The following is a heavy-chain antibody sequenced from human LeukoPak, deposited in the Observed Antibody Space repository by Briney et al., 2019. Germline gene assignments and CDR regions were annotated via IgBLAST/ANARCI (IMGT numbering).Heavy chain of an antibody. J-gene: IGHJ6*02. V-gene: IGHV4-4*02. Sequence: SGTLSLTCAVSGGSISSSNWWSWVRQPPGKGLEWIGEIYHSGSTNYNPSLKSRVTISVDKSKNQFSLKLSSVTAADTAVYYCARVGWFGERTYYYYGMDVWAQGTTVTVSS. D-gene: IGHD3-10*01. CDR3: ARVGWFGERTYYYYGMDV. CDR1: GGSISSSNW. CDR2: IYHSGST.